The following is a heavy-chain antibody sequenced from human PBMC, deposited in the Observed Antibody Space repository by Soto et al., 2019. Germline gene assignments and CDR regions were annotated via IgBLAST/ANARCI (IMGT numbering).Heavy chain of an antibody. CDR2: IHSDGGTT. D-gene: IGHD4-17*01. J-gene: IGHJ4*02. V-gene: IGHV3-74*01. CDR1: GFTFSSYW. Sequence: EVQLVESGGGLVQPGGSLRLSCAASGFTFSSYWMHWVRQAPGKGLVWVSCIHSDGGTTTYADSVKGRFTMSRDNAKNTLYLQLNSLRAEDTAVYYCARTYGSNSHFDYWGQGTLVTVSS. CDR3: ARTYGSNSHFDY.